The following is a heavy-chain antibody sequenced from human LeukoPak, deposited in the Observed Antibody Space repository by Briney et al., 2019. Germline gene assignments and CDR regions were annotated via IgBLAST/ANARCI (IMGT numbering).Heavy chain of an antibody. J-gene: IGHJ6*02. Sequence: SETLSLTCAVYGGSFSGYYWSWIRQPPGKGLEWIGEINHSGSTNYNPSLKSRVTISVDTSKNQFSLKLSSVTAADTAVYYCASAPITGTTYGMDVWGQGTTVTVSS. CDR1: GGSFSGYY. V-gene: IGHV4-34*01. D-gene: IGHD1-7*01. CDR2: INHSGST. CDR3: ASAPITGTTYGMDV.